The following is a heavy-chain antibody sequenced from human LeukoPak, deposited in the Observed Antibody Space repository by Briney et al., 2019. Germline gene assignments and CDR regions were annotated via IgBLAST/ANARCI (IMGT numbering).Heavy chain of an antibody. CDR3: ARDLKPLTLKYYFDY. CDR2: INTNTGNP. CDR1: GYTFTSYA. V-gene: IGHV7-4-1*02. J-gene: IGHJ4*02. D-gene: IGHD1-14*01. Sequence: ASVKVSCKASGYTFTSYAMNWVRQAPGQGLEWMGWINTNTGNPTYAQGFTGRFVFSLDTSVSTAYLQISSLKAEDTAVYYCARDLKPLTLKYYFDYWGQGTLVTVSP.